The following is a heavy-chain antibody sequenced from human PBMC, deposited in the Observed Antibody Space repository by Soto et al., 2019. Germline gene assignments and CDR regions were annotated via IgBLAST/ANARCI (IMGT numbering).Heavy chain of an antibody. CDR3: AREYYYGSGPWY. D-gene: IGHD3-10*01. Sequence: QVQLVQSGAEVKKPGASVKVSCKASGYTFTSYGISWVRQAPGQGLVWMGWISADNGNTNYAHKLQGRVTMTTDTSTRRAYMELRSLRSDDTLVYCCAREYYYGSGPWYWGQGTQVTVSS. CDR1: GYTFTSYG. J-gene: IGHJ4*02. V-gene: IGHV1-18*01. CDR2: ISADNGNT.